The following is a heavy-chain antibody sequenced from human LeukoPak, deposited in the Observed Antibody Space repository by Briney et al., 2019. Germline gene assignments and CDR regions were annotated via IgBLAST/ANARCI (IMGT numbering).Heavy chain of an antibody. Sequence: ASVKVSCKASGYTFTNYDINWVRQATGQGLEWMGWMNPNSGNTGYAQKFQGRVTMTRNTSISTAYMELSSLRSEDTAVYYCARVKAPRGAWFDPWGQGTLVTVSS. CDR1: GYTFTNYD. D-gene: IGHD3-10*01. J-gene: IGHJ5*02. V-gene: IGHV1-8*01. CDR2: MNPNSGNT. CDR3: ARVKAPRGAWFDP.